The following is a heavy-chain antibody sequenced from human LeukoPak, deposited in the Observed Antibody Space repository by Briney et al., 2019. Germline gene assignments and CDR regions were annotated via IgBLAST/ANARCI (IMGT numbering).Heavy chain of an antibody. Sequence: SETLSLTCSVSGGSISRFFWTWIRQSPARGLEWIAYVHNSGDSNYIPSYNPSLKSRATISVETSKNQFSLQLSSVTATDTAVYFCARRRPPFISDSTAYPHAFDVWGQGTRVIVSA. CDR3: ARRRPPFISDSTAYPHAFDV. J-gene: IGHJ3*01. CDR2: VHNSGDSNYIP. CDR1: GGSISRFF. D-gene: IGHD2/OR15-2a*01. V-gene: IGHV4-59*08.